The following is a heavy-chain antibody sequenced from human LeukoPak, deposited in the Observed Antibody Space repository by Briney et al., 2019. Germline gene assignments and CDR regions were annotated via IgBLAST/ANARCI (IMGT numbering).Heavy chain of an antibody. D-gene: IGHD6-19*01. V-gene: IGHV1-2*02. CDR3: AREIGYSSGWYPHDAFDI. Sequence: GASVKVSCKTSGYTFTDYNMHWVRQAPGQGLEWMGWINPNSGGTNYAQKFQDRVTMTRDTSISTAYMELSSLRFDDTAVYYCAREIGYSSGWYPHDAFDIWGQGTMVTVSS. CDR1: GYTFTDYN. J-gene: IGHJ3*02. CDR2: INPNSGGT.